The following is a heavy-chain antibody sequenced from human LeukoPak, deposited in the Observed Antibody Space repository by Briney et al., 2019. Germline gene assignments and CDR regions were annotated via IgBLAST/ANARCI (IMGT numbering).Heavy chain of an antibody. J-gene: IGHJ4*02. D-gene: IGHD1-26*01. CDR1: GGSISSYY. V-gene: IGHV4-4*07. Sequence: PSETLSLTCTVSGGSISSYYWSWIRQPAGKGLEWIGRIYTNGSTKYNPSLKSRVTMAVDTSKNQFSLKLSSVAAADAAVYYCARDRVGGSYNYWGQGTLVTVSS. CDR2: IYTNGST. CDR3: ARDRVGGSYNY.